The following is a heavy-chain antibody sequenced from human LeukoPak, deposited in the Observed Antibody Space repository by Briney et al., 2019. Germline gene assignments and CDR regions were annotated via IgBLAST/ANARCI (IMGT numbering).Heavy chain of an antibody. V-gene: IGHV3-21*01. J-gene: IGHJ4*02. CDR2: ISSSSSYI. CDR1: GFTFSSYS. Sequence: GGPLRLSCAASGFTFSSYSMNWVRQAPGKGLEWVSSISSSSSYIHYADSVKGRFTISRDNAKNSLYLQMNSLRAEDTAVYYCARDPGGSYYRFDYWGQGTLVTVSS. CDR3: ARDPGGSYYRFDY. D-gene: IGHD1-26*01.